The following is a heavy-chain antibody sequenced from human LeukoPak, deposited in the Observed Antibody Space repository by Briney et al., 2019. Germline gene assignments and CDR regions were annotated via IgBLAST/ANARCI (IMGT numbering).Heavy chain of an antibody. CDR2: ISTSGSKI. J-gene: IGHJ4*02. D-gene: IGHD6-6*01. V-gene: IGHV3-11*01. CDR1: GFTFSDYY. CDR3: ARISSSGHYFDF. Sequence: TAGGSLRLSCAASGFTFSDYYMTWIRQAPGKGLEWISYISTSGSKIFYADSVKGRFAISRDNAKNSLYLQMNGLRAEDTAIYSCARISSSGHYFDFWGQGTLVTVSS.